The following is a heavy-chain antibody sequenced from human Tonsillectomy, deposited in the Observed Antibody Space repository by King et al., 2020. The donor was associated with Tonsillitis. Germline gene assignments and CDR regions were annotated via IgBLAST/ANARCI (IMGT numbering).Heavy chain of an antibody. Sequence: VQLVQSGAEVKKPGASVKVSCKVSGYTFTSYGISWVRQAPGQGLEWMGWISVYNGNTNYAQKLQGRVTMTRDTSTSTAYMELRSLRSDDTAVYYCVRDVKWEVLLYFDYWGQGTLVTVSS. J-gene: IGHJ4*02. CDR3: VRDVKWEVLLYFDY. V-gene: IGHV1-18*04. CDR1: GYTFTSYG. CDR2: ISVYNGNT. D-gene: IGHD1-26*01.